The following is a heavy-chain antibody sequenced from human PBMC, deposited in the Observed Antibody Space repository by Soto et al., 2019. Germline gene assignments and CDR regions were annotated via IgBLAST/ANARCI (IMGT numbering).Heavy chain of an antibody. Sequence: QVQLVQSGAEVKKPGASVKISCTASGYTVTTHYMHWVRQAPGRGLEWMGAINPGSGAAKYTQTFQARVTMTRDTSTHTVYVEMSALRSEDTAVFYCARGGEVGVAGSAAFDMWGQGTMVTVSS. CDR3: ARGGEVGVAGSAAFDM. V-gene: IGHV1-46*01. CDR2: INPGSGAA. CDR1: GYTVTTHY. J-gene: IGHJ3*02. D-gene: IGHD3-3*01.